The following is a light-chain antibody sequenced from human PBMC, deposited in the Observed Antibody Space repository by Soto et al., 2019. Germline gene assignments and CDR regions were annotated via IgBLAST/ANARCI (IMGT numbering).Light chain of an antibody. J-gene: IGKJ4*02. CDR1: QDISNY. V-gene: IGKV1-33*01. Sequence: DIPMTQSPSSLSASVGDRVTITCQASQDISNYLNWYQQKPGKAPKLLIYDASNLETGDPSRFSGSGSGTDFTFTISSLQPYDIATYYCQQYDNLPLTFGGGTKVEIK. CDR3: QQYDNLPLT. CDR2: DAS.